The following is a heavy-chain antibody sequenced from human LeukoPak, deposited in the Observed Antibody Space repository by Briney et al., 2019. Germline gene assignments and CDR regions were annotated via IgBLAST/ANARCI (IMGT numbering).Heavy chain of an antibody. CDR2: IYYSGNS. V-gene: IGHV4-31*03. J-gene: IGHJ4*02. D-gene: IGHD3-22*01. Sequence: SETLSLTCIVSGGSIRSGGYYWSWIRQHPGKGLEWFGYIYYSGNSYYNPSLTSRVTISVDTSKNQYSLKLSSVTAAKTAVYYCAGGGYDTSGYSTYYFDYWGQGTLVTVSS. CDR1: GGSIRSGGYY. CDR3: AGGGYDTSGYSTYYFDY.